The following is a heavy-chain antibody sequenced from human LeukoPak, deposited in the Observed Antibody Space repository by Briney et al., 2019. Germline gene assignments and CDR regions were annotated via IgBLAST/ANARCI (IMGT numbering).Heavy chain of an antibody. CDR2: IYYSGST. J-gene: IGHJ4*02. CDR1: GGSISSSSYY. V-gene: IGHV4-39*01. CDR3: ARVEISSTLYYFDY. Sequence: SETLSLTCAVSGGSISSSSYYWGWIRQPPGKGLEWIGSIYYSGSTYYNPSLKSRVTISVDTSKNQFSLKLSSVTAADTAVYYCARVEISSTLYYFDYWGQGTLVTVSS. D-gene: IGHD6-13*01.